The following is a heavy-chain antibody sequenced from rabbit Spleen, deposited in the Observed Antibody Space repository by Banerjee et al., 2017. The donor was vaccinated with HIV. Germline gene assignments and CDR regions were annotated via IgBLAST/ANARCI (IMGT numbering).Heavy chain of an antibody. V-gene: IGHV1S45*01. Sequence: QEQLEESGGDLVKPEGSLTLTCTASGFSFNINEMCWVRQAPGKRPEWIACIYTGSGITWYASWAKGRFTISKTSSTTVTLQMTSLTVADTATYFCARDTGSSFSTYGMDLWGPGTLVTVS. J-gene: IGHJ6*01. CDR2: IYTGSGIT. CDR1: GFSFNINE. CDR3: ARDTGSSFSTYGMDL. D-gene: IGHD8-1*01.